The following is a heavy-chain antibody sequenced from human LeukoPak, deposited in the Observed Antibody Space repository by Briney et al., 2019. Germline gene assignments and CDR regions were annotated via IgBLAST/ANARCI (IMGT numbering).Heavy chain of an antibody. CDR1: GYTFTDYY. Sequence: GASVKVSCKASGYTFTDYYMHWVRQAPGQGLEWMGWINPNSGGTNYAQKFQGRVIMTGDTSISTAYMEMSRLTSDDTAVYYCARVGTTDYWGQGTLVTVSS. D-gene: IGHD1-7*01. J-gene: IGHJ4*02. V-gene: IGHV1-2*02. CDR3: ARVGTTDY. CDR2: INPNSGGT.